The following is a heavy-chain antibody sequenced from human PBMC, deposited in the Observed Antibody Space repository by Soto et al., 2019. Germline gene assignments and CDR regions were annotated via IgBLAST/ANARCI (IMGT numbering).Heavy chain of an antibody. D-gene: IGHD1-1*01. CDR2: IKSKTDGGTT. Sequence: TGGSLRLSCAASGFTFSNAWMSWVRQAPGKGLEWVGRIKSKTDGGTTDYAAPVKGRFTISRDDSKNTLYLQMNSLKAEDTAVYYCTTDAVNWNHDYWGQGTLVTVSS. J-gene: IGHJ4*02. CDR1: GFTFSNAW. V-gene: IGHV3-15*01. CDR3: TTDAVNWNHDY.